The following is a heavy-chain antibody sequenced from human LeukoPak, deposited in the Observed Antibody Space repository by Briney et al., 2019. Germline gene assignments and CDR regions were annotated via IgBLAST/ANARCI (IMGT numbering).Heavy chain of an antibody. CDR2: IIPIFGTA. D-gene: IGHD6-6*01. CDR3: ARGTHSSSAGDYYYYYMDV. CDR1: GGTFSSYA. J-gene: IGHJ6*03. V-gene: IGHV1-69*05. Sequence: SVKVSCKASGGTFSSYAISWVRQAPGQGLEWMGGIIPIFGTANYAQKFQGRVTITTDESTSTAYMELSSLRSEDTAVYYCARGTHSSSAGDYYYYYMDVWGKGTTVTVSS.